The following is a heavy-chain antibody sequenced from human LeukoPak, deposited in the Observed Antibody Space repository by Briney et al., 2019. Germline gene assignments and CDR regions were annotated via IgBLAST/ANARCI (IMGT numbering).Heavy chain of an antibody. J-gene: IGHJ3*02. CDR3: ATDETGRGAFDI. CDR2: FDPEDGET. Sequence: ASVKVSCKVSGYTLTELSMHWVRQAPGKGLEWMGGFDPEDGETIYAQKFQGRVTMTEDTSTDTAYMELSSLRSEDTAVYYCATDETGRGAFDIWGQGTMVTVSS. D-gene: IGHD3-9*01. CDR1: GYTLTELS. V-gene: IGHV1-24*01.